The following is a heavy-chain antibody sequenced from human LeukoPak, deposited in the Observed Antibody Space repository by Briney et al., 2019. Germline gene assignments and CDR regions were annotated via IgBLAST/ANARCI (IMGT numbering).Heavy chain of an antibody. Sequence: NPGGSLRLSCAASGFTFSSYSMNWVRQAPGKGLEWVSSISSSSSYIYYADSVKGRFTISRDNAKNSLYLQMNSPRAEDTAVYYCARDEAGDYGSSDAFDIWGQGTMVTVSS. CDR2: ISSSSSYI. V-gene: IGHV3-21*01. J-gene: IGHJ3*02. CDR3: ARDEAGDYGSSDAFDI. CDR1: GFTFSSYS. D-gene: IGHD4-17*01.